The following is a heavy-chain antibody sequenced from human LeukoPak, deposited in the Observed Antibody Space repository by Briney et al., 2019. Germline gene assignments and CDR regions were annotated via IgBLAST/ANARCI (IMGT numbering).Heavy chain of an antibody. Sequence: GGSLRLSCPASGFTFGLYAMGWVRQAPGKGREGVSIIYSGGSTYYADSVKGRFTISRDNSKNTLYLQMNSLRAEDTAVYYCARDDAGTAVVSPGAFDIWGQGTMVTVSS. CDR2: IYSGGST. J-gene: IGHJ3*02. D-gene: IGHD4-23*01. CDR1: GFTFGLYA. V-gene: IGHV3-53*01. CDR3: ARDDAGTAVVSPGAFDI.